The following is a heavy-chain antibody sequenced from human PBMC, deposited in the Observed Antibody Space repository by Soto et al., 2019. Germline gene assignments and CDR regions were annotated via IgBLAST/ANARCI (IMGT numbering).Heavy chain of an antibody. V-gene: IGHV1-8*01. CDR2: MNPSTGNT. Sequence: QVQLVQSGAEVKKHGASVKVSCKASGYTFTSYDTIWVRQATGQGLEWMGWMNPSTGNTDSAEKFQGRLSMTSNTSIRTVYMELSSLSFEDTAVYYWARGRIIVAGGFDPWGQGTLVSVSS. J-gene: IGHJ5*02. CDR1: GYTFTSYD. D-gene: IGHD6-19*01. CDR3: ARGRIIVAGGFDP.